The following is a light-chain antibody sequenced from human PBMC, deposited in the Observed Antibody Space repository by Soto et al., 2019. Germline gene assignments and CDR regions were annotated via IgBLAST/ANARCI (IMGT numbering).Light chain of an antibody. J-gene: IGKJ5*01. Sequence: EILMTQSPATLSVSPGERSTLSCRASETVNSNLAWYQQKPGQAPRLLIYTISTRATGIPARFSGSGSGTEFTLTISSLQPDDFATYYCQQYNTYSTFGQGTRLEI. V-gene: IGKV3-15*01. CDR3: QQYNTYST. CDR2: TIS. CDR1: ETVNSN.